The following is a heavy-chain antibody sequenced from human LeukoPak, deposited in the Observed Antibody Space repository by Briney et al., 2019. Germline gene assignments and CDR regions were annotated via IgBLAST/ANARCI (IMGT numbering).Heavy chain of an antibody. D-gene: IGHD3-3*01. CDR2: ISSSGSTI. CDR3: ARGVSYYEFWSGYF. V-gene: IGHV3-11*04. CDR1: GFSFSDYY. Sequence: GSLRLSCVASGFSFSDYYMSWIRQAPGKGPEWVSYISSSGSTIFYADSVKGRFTISRDTAKNSLYLQMNSLRVEDTAVYYCARGVSYYEFWSGYFWGQGTLVTVSS. J-gene: IGHJ4*02.